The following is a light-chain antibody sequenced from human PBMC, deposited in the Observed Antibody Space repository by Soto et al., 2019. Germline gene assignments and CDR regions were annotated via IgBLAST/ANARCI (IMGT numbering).Light chain of an antibody. CDR1: SSDVGSYSL. Sequence: QSVLTQPASVSGSPGQSITISCTGTSSDVGSYSLVSWYQHYPGRAPKVLIYEGSKRPSGVSDRFSGSKSGNSASLTISGLQAEDEADYYCCSYAGRSTYVFGTGTKVTVL. CDR3: CSYAGRSTYV. V-gene: IGLV2-23*01. CDR2: EGS. J-gene: IGLJ1*01.